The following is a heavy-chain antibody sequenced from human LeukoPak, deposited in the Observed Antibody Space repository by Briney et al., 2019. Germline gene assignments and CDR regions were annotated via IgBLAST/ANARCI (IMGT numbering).Heavy chain of an antibody. V-gene: IGHV3-23*01. CDR1: GFIFSTYG. CDR3: AKAMRGAVT. Sequence: GRSLRLSCAASGFIFSTYGLSWVRQAPGQGFDWVSSITGIGLHTYYANSVKGRFTISRDNSKNTVYLQMNSLQAEDTAVYYCAKAMRGAVTWGQGTLVTVSS. J-gene: IGHJ5*02. D-gene: IGHD3-10*01. CDR2: ITGIGLHT.